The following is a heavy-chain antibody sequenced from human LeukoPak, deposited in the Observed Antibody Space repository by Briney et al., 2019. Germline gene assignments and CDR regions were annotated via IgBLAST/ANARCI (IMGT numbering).Heavy chain of an antibody. V-gene: IGHV3-74*01. CDR2: INSDGSST. Sequence: TGGSLRLSCAASGFTFSSYWMHWVRQAPGKGLVWVSRINSDGSSTSYADSVKGRFTISRDNAKNTLYLQMNSLRAEDTAVYYCAKEIVVVAATRLSTYYYYYMDVWGKGTTVTVSS. J-gene: IGHJ6*03. CDR3: AKEIVVVAATRLSTYYYYYMDV. CDR1: GFTFSSYW. D-gene: IGHD2-15*01.